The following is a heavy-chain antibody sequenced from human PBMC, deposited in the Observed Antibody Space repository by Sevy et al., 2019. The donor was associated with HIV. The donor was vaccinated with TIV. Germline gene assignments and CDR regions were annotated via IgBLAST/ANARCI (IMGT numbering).Heavy chain of an antibody. J-gene: IGHJ4*01. V-gene: IGHV3-33*06. Sequence: GGSLRLSCAASGFIFSYYGMHWVRQAPGKGLEWVAVIWYDGSNTIYADSVKGRFTISRDNSKNILYLQMNSLRAEDTAIYYCAKLHSRMIPGNGALDYWGRGTLVTVSS. CDR2: IWYDGSNT. CDR1: GFIFSYYG. CDR3: AKLHSRMIPGNGALDY. D-gene: IGHD3-16*01.